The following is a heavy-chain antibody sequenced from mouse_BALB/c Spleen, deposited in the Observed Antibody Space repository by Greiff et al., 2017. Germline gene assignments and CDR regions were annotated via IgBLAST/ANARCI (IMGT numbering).Heavy chain of an antibody. J-gene: IGHJ4*01. V-gene: IGHV5-6-4*01. D-gene: IGHD5-1*01. Sequence: EVKLVESGGGLVKPGGSLKLSCAASGFTFSSYTMSWVRQTPEKRLEWVATISSGGSYTYYPDSVKGRFTISRDNAKNTLYLQMSSLKSEDTAMYYCTRAPTEGAMDYWGQGTSVTVSA. CDR1: GFTFSSYT. CDR2: ISSGGSYT. CDR3: TRAPTEGAMDY.